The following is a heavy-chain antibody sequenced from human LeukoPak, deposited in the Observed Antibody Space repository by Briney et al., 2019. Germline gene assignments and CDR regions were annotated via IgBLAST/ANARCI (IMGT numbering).Heavy chain of an antibody. J-gene: IGHJ3*02. CDR2: NQRGASHS. V-gene: IGHV5-51*01. CDR3: ARQRMPHSRSYTFPFDI. D-gene: IGHD1-26*01. Sequence: GASLQISAKSSGYSFTTYWIGGVRQLPGKGVEGMGINQRGASHSKHSPSIQGHVTLSADKSISTAYLQWSSLEASDTAMYYCARQRMPHSRSYTFPFDIWGQGTMVTVSS. CDR1: GYSFTTYW.